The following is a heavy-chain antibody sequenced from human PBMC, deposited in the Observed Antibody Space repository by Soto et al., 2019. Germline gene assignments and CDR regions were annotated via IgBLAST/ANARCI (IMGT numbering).Heavy chain of an antibody. Sequence: PGGSLRLSCAASGVTFSSYNMNWVRQAPGKGLEWVSSISSSSSYRYYADSVKGRFTISRDNVKNMVYLQMNSLRVEDTAVYYCVRDLSHCNDGICSSWGQGALVTVSS. D-gene: IGHD2-8*01. CDR1: GVTFSSYN. CDR3: VRDLSHCNDGICSS. V-gene: IGHV3-21*06. J-gene: IGHJ4*02. CDR2: ISSSSSYR.